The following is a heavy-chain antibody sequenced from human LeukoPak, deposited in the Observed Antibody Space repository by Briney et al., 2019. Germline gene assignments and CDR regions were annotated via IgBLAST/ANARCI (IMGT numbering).Heavy chain of an antibody. CDR3: ARRLYDSSGYYSDAFDI. D-gene: IGHD3-22*01. J-gene: IGHJ3*02. CDR2: IYTSGST. Sequence: SETLSLTCTVSGSSISNWYWSWIRQPPGKGLEWIGRIYTSGSTNYNPSLKSRVTMSVDTSKNQFSLKLSSVTAADTAVYYCARRLYDSSGYYSDAFDIWGQGTMVTVSS. CDR1: GSSISNWY. V-gene: IGHV4-4*07.